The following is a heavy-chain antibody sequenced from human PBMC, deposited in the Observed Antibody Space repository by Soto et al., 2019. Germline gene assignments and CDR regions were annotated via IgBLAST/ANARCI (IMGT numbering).Heavy chain of an antibody. CDR2: IVVGSGNT. D-gene: IGHD6-19*01. V-gene: IGHV1-58*02. J-gene: IGHJ3*02. CDR1: GFTFTSSA. Sequence: ASVKVSCKASGFTFTSSAMQWVRQARGHRLEWIGWIVVGSGNTNYAQKFQERVTITRDMSTSTAYMELSSLRSEDTAVYYCAVPGSSGWYDGAFDIWGQGTMVTVSS. CDR3: AVPGSSGWYDGAFDI.